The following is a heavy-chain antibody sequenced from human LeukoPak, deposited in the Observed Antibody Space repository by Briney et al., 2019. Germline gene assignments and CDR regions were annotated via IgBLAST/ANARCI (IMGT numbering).Heavy chain of an antibody. CDR1: GYSFTSYW. J-gene: IGHJ6*03. Sequence: AESLKISCKGSGYSFTSYWIGWVRQMPGKGLEWMGIIYPGDSDTRYSPSFQGQVTNSADKTISTAYLQWSSLKASDTAMYYCARTYYYDSSGYLGRDYYYYMDVWGKGTTVTVSS. D-gene: IGHD3-22*01. CDR2: IYPGDSDT. CDR3: ARTYYYDSSGYLGRDYYYYMDV. V-gene: IGHV5-51*01.